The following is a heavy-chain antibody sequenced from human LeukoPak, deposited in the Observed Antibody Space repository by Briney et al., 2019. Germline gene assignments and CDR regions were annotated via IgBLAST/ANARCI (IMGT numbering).Heavy chain of an antibody. J-gene: IGHJ6*03. D-gene: IGHD1-26*01. Sequence: PGGSLRLSCAASGFTFDDYTMRWVRQASGKGLEWASLISWDGGSTYYADSVKGRFTISRDNSKYSLYLQMNSLRTEDTALYYCAKDAGELRHYHYMDVWGKGTTVTVSS. CDR2: ISWDGGST. CDR3: AKDAGELRHYHYMDV. CDR1: GFTFDDYT. V-gene: IGHV3-43*01.